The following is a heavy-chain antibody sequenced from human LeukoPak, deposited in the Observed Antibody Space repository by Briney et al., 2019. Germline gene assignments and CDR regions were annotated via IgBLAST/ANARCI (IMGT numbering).Heavy chain of an antibody. Sequence: ASVKVSCKASGYTFTSYGISWVRQAPGQGLEWMGWISAYNGNTRYAQKLQGRVTMTTDTSTSTAYMELRSLRSDDTVVYYCARGDIVLMVYAMAFDIWGQGTMVTVSS. CDR1: GYTFTSYG. CDR3: ARGDIVLMVYAMAFDI. D-gene: IGHD2-8*01. CDR2: ISAYNGNT. J-gene: IGHJ3*02. V-gene: IGHV1-18*01.